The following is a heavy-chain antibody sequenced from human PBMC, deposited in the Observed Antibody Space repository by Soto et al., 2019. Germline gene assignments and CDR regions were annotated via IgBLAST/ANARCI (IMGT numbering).Heavy chain of an antibody. CDR3: ARDPHPNYYGSGSYLSPWFDP. J-gene: IGHJ5*02. Sequence: ASVKVSCKASGYTFTSYDINWVRQATGQGLEWMGWMNPNSGNTGYAQKFQGRVTMTRNTSISTAYMELSSLRSEDTAVYYCARDPHPNYYGSGSYLSPWFDPWGQGTLVNVSS. V-gene: IGHV1-8*01. CDR2: MNPNSGNT. CDR1: GYTFTSYD. D-gene: IGHD3-10*01.